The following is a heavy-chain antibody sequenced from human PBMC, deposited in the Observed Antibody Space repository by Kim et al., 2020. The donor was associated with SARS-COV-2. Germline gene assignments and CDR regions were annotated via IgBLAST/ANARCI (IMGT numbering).Heavy chain of an antibody. J-gene: IGHJ5*02. CDR3: ARQRAVAGTGWFDP. Sequence: NPSLKSRVTISVDTSKNQFSLKLSSVTAADTAVYYCARQRAVAGTGWFDPWGQGTLVTVSS. D-gene: IGHD6-19*01. V-gene: IGHV4-39*01.